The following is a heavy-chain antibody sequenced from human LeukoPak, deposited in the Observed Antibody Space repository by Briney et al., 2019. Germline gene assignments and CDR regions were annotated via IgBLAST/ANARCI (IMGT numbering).Heavy chain of an antibody. V-gene: IGHV3-30*18. CDR2: ISYDGSNK. D-gene: IGHD4-17*01. CDR1: GFTFSSYG. Sequence: GGSLRLSCAASGFTFSSYGMHWVRQAPGKGLEGVAVISYDGSNKYYADSVKGRFTISRDNSKNTLYLQMNSLRAEDTAVYYCAKVGSRVTSAPDDYWGQGTLVTVSS. CDR3: AKVGSRVTSAPDDY. J-gene: IGHJ4*02.